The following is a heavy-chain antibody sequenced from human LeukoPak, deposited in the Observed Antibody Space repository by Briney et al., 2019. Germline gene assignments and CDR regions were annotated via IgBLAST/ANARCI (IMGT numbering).Heavy chain of an antibody. J-gene: IGHJ4*02. CDR1: GFTFSSYA. Sequence: TGGSLRLPCAASGFTFSSYAMSWVRQAPGKGLEWVSAISGSGGSTHYADSVKGRFTISRDNSKNTLYLQMNSLRAEDTAVYYCAKDVSYCSSTSCYWGSDFDYWGQGTLVTVSS. V-gene: IGHV3-23*01. CDR2: ISGSGGST. D-gene: IGHD2-2*01. CDR3: AKDVSYCSSTSCYWGSDFDY.